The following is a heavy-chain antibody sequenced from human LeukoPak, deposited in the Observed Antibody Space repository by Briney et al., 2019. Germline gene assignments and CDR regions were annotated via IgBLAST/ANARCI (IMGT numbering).Heavy chain of an antibody. CDR3: ARDGNYDYKNRTVL. CDR2: IIPIFGTA. Sequence: SVKVSCKASGGTFSSYAISWVRQAPGQGLEWMGGIIPIFGTANYAQKFQGRVTITADKSTSTAYMELSSLRSEDTAVYYCARDGNYDYKNRTVLWGQGTLVTVSS. V-gene: IGHV1-69*06. J-gene: IGHJ4*02. D-gene: IGHD3-3*01. CDR1: GGTFSSYA.